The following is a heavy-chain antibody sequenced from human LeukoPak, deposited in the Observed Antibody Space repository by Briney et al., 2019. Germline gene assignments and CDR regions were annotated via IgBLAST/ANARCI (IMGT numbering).Heavy chain of an antibody. CDR1: GGSMSSYY. Sequence: SETLSLTCTVSGGSMSSYYWSFIRQSAGTGLEWLGRIHTSGTTWYNPSLKSRVTISVDKSKNQFSLKLSSVTAADTAVYYCARDRTVVVAARESYFDYWGQETLVTVSS. V-gene: IGHV4-4*07. J-gene: IGHJ4*02. CDR2: IHTSGTT. CDR3: ARDRTVVVAARESYFDY. D-gene: IGHD2-15*01.